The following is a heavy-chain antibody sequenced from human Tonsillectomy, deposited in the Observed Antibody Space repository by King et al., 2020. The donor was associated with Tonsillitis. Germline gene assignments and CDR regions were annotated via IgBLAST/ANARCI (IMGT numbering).Heavy chain of an antibody. Sequence: VQLVESGGGVVQPGRSLRLSCAASGFTFSSYGMHWVRQAPGKGXEWXAXXSXDGXXKXXXDSVKGRFTISRDNSKNTLYLQMNSLRAEDTAVYYCAKELGKQQQTFDYWGQGTLVTVSS. CDR3: AKELGKQQQTFDY. CDR2: XSXDGXXK. V-gene: IGHV3-30*18. CDR1: GFTFSSYG. J-gene: IGHJ4*02. D-gene: IGHD6-13*01.